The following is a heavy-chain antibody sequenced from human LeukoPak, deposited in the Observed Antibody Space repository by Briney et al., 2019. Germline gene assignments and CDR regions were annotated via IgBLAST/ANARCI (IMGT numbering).Heavy chain of an antibody. CDR2: ISYDGSNK. Sequence: GGSLRLSCAASGFTFSSYAMHWVRQAPGKGLEWVAVISYDGSNKYYADSVKGRFTISRDNSKNTLYLQMNSLRAEDTAVYYCAEISSSSRDFAVWGQGTLVTVSS. D-gene: IGHD6-6*01. V-gene: IGHV3-30*04. J-gene: IGHJ4*02. CDR1: GFTFSSYA. CDR3: AEISSSSRDFAV.